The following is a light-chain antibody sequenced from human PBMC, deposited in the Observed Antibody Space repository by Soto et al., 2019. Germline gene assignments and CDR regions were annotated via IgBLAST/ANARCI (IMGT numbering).Light chain of an antibody. CDR1: QGISNY. CDR2: GAF. Sequence: DIQMTQSPSSLSSSVGDRVTITCRASQGISNYLAGYQQRPGQVPKLLIYGAFTLQSGVPSRFSGSGSGTDFTLTISGRQPEDVSTYYCQKYNSAPYPFGQGTKLEIK. CDR3: QKYNSAPYP. J-gene: IGKJ2*01. V-gene: IGKV1-27*01.